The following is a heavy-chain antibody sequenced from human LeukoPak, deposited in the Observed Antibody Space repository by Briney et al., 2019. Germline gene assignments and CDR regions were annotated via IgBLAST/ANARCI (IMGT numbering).Heavy chain of an antibody. J-gene: IGHJ5*02. CDR3: ARGCIAAAGTGNWFDP. Sequence: SETLSLTCTVSGGSISSYYWSWIRQPPGKGLEWIGYIYYSGSTYYNPSLKSRVTISVDTSKNQFSLKLSSVTAADTAVYYCARGCIAAAGTGNWFDPWGQGTLVTVSS. V-gene: IGHV4-59*08. D-gene: IGHD6-13*01. CDR1: GGSISSYY. CDR2: IYYSGST.